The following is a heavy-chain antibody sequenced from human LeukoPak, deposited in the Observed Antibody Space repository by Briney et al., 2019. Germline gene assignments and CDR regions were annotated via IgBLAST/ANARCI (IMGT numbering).Heavy chain of an antibody. CDR1: GGSFSGYY. CDR2: INHKGAT. CDR3: ARGPHFYGSGSYEYSYYYYYGMDV. V-gene: IGHV4-34*01. Sequence: SETLSLTCAVYGGSFSGYYWTWVRQPPGKGLEWIGEINHKGATNYNPSLKSRVTISLDTSKNLFSLKLSSVTAADTAVYYCARGPHFYGSGSYEYSYYYYYGMDVWGKGTAVTVSS. J-gene: IGHJ6*04. D-gene: IGHD3-10*01.